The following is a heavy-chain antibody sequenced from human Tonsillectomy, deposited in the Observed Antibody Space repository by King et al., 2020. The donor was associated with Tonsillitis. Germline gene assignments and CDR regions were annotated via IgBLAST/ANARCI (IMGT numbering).Heavy chain of an antibody. CDR2: ISDDGSNK. J-gene: IGHJ6*03. CDR3: ARVGVPVFYYFYMDV. Sequence: VQLVESGGGVVQPGRSLRLSCAASGFTFSSYTMHWVRQAPGKGLEWVAVISDDGSNKYYADSVKGRFTISRDNSKNTLYPQMNSLRAEDTAVYYCARVGVPVFYYFYMDVWGKGTTVTVSS. V-gene: IGHV3-30-3*01. CDR1: GFTFSSYT. D-gene: IGHD2-2*01.